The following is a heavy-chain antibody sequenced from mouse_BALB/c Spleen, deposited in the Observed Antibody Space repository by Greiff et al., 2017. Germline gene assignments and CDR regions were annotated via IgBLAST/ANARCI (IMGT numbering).Heavy chain of an antibody. CDR2: INPSTGYT. CDR3: ARAAYYRYGAAY. D-gene: IGHD2-14*01. J-gene: IGHJ3*01. Sequence: VKLVESGAELAKPGASVKMSCKASGYTFTSYWMHWVKQRPGQGLEWIGYINPSTGYTEYNQKFKDKATLTADKSSSTAYMQLSSLTSEDSAVYYCARAAYYRYGAAYWGQGTLVTVSA. V-gene: IGHV1-7*01. CDR1: GYTFTSYW.